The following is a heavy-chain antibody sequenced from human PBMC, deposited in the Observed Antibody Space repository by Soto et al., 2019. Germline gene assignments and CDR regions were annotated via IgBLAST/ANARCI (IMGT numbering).Heavy chain of an antibody. Sequence: QVQLVESGGGVVQPGRSLRLSCAASGFTFSSYGMHWVRQAPGKGLEWVAIIWYDGSNQYYADSVKGRFTISRDNSKNPLYQQMNSLRAADKAVYYCASGGLQGVYYGMDVWGQGTTVTVSS. V-gene: IGHV3-33*01. CDR3: ASGGLQGVYYGMDV. J-gene: IGHJ6*02. D-gene: IGHD4-4*01. CDR1: GFTFSSYG. CDR2: IWYDGSNQ.